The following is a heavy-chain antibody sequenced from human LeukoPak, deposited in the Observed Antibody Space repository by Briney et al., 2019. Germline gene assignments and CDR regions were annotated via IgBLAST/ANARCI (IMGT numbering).Heavy chain of an antibody. Sequence: SETLSLTCTVSGGSISSYYWSWIRQPPGKGLEWIGYIYYSGSTNYNPSLKSRVTISVDTSKNQFSLKLSSVTAADTAVYYCARQLMIDYYYYYYYTDVWGRGTTVTISS. V-gene: IGHV4-59*01. J-gene: IGHJ6*03. CDR1: GGSISSYY. CDR3: ARQLMIDYYYYYYYTDV. CDR2: IYYSGST. D-gene: IGHD3-22*01.